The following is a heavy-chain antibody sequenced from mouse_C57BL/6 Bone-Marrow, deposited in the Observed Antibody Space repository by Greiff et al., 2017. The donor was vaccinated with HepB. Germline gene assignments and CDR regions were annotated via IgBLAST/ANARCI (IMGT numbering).Heavy chain of an antibody. Sequence: QVHLKQPGAELVKPGASVKMSCTASGYTFTSYWITWVKQRPGQGLEWIGDIYPGSGGTNYTEKFKGKATLTVDTSSSTAYMQLSSLTSEDSAVYYCARLRCCYPYYYAMEYWGKGTSVT. J-gene: IGHJ4*01. CDR2: IYPGSGGT. V-gene: IGHV1-55*01. CDR1: GYTFTSYW. CDR3: ARLRCCYPYYYAMEY.